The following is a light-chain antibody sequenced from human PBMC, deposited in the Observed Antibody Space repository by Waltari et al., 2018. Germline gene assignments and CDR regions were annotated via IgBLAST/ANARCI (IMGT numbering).Light chain of an antibody. V-gene: IGKV1-12*01. J-gene: IGKJ4*01. CDR2: GES. CDR3: QQADSFPPT. CDR1: QDISTW. Sequence: DIQRTQSQSSVSASVGARASITCRASQDISTWLAWYQQRPGKAPKLLIYGESTLERGVPSRFRGSGSGTDFTLTITSLQPEDFATYYCQQADSFPPTFGGGTKVEIK.